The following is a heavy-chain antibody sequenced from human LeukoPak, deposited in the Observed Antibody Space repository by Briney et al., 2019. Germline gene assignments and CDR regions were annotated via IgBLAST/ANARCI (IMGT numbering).Heavy chain of an antibody. J-gene: IGHJ4*02. CDR2: INHSGST. V-gene: IGHV4-34*01. D-gene: IGHD3-10*01. Sequence: PSETLSLTCAVYGGSFSGYYWSWIRQPPGKGLEWIGEINHSGSTNYNPSLKSRVTISVDTSKNQFSLKLSSVTAADTAVYYCARGRVRGSGSYMGYWGQGTLSPSPQ. CDR1: GGSFSGYY. CDR3: ARGRVRGSGSYMGY.